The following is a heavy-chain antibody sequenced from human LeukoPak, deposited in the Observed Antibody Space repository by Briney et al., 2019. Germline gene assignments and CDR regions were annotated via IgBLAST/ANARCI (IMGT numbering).Heavy chain of an antibody. CDR3: ARVFRRDGYFDY. CDR2: IFYTGNT. D-gene: IGHD5-24*01. Sequence: SETLSLTCTVSGGSITECYWSWIRQPPGKGLEWIGYIFYTGNTNYNPSLKSRVTISVDASKNQFSLQLSSVTAADTAVYYCARVFRRDGYFDYWGQGTLVTVSS. CDR1: GGSITECY. V-gene: IGHV4-59*01. J-gene: IGHJ4*02.